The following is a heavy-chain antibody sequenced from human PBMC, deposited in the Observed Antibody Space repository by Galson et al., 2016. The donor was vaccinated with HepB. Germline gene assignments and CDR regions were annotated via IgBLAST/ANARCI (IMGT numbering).Heavy chain of an antibody. V-gene: IGHV3-30*18. D-gene: IGHD3-10*01. CDR1: GFTFSRYG. CDR3: AKDPYYYGSGSYLYFHY. CDR2: ISYDGSNK. J-gene: IGHJ4*02. Sequence: SLRLSCAASGFTFSRYGMHWVRQVPGKGLEWVTFISYDGSNKYYADSAKGRFTISRDNSKNTLYLQMNSLRAEDTAVYYCAKDPYYYGSGSYLYFHYWGQGTLVTVSS.